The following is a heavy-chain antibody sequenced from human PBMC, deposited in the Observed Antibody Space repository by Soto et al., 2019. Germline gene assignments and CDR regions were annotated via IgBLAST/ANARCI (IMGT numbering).Heavy chain of an antibody. Sequence: QVLLVQSSAEVKKPGSSVKVSCKASGGTFTSTAFSWVRQAPGQWLEWMGGIIPVLGTPNYAQKFQARLTVAADASTTTVHMELRSLRSDDTAVYYCASSAGLDHLLNYYGLNVWGQGTTVTVSS. D-gene: IGHD6-13*01. CDR1: GGTFTSTA. V-gene: IGHV1-69*01. CDR2: IIPVLGTP. CDR3: ASSAGLDHLLNYYGLNV. J-gene: IGHJ6*02.